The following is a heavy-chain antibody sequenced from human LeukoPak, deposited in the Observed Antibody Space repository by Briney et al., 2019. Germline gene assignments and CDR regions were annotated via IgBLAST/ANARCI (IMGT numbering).Heavy chain of an antibody. D-gene: IGHD4-17*01. CDR1: GFTFSSYG. CDR2: ISYDGSNK. CDR3: AKDRETTVTINRYYYYGMDV. J-gene: IGHJ6*02. Sequence: GGSLRLSCAASGFTFSSYGMHWVRQAPGKGLEWVAVISYDGSNKYYADSVKGRFTISRDNSKNTLYLQMNSLRAEDTAVYYCAKDRETTVTINRYYYYGMDVWGQGTTVTVSS. V-gene: IGHV3-30*18.